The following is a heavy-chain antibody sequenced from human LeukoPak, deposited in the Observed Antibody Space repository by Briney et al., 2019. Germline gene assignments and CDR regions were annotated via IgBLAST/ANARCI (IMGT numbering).Heavy chain of an antibody. V-gene: IGHV3-49*04. D-gene: IGHD5-24*01. CDR3: TRGPTGRWLYYGMDV. J-gene: IGHJ6*02. CDR2: IRSKGYGGTT. CDR1: GFTFGDHA. Sequence: GGSLRLSCITSGFTFGDHAMSWVRQAPGKGLDWVGFIRSKGYGGTTEYAASVKGRFTISRDDSKTIAYLQMNSMKSEDTAVYYCTRGPTGRWLYYGMDVWGQGTTVIVSS.